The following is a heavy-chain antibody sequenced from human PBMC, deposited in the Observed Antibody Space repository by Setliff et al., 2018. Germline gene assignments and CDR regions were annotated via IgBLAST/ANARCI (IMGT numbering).Heavy chain of an antibody. J-gene: IGHJ6*03. V-gene: IGHV4-4*07. Sequence: PSETLSLTCTVSGGSISSYYWSWIRQPAGKGLEWIGHIYIGGSANYNPSLKRRVTMSIDTSKNQFSLKLKPVTAADMAVYYCAREQWLDPPGYYYMDVWGKGTTVTVSS. CDR2: IYIGGSA. D-gene: IGHD6-19*01. CDR3: AREQWLDPPGYYYMDV. CDR1: GGSISSYY.